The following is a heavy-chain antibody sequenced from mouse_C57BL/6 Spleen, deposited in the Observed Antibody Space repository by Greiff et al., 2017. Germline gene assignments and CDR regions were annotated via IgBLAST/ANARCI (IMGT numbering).Heavy chain of an antibody. J-gene: IGHJ4*01. CDR3: AREVTTGYYYAMDY. Sequence: EVQLVESGPGLVKPSQSLSLTCSVTGYSITSGYYWNWIRQFPGNKLEWMGYISYDGSNNYNPSLKNRISITRDTSKNQFFLKLNSVTTEDTATYYCAREVTTGYYYAMDYWGQGTSVTVSS. CDR1: GYSITSGYY. V-gene: IGHV3-6*01. D-gene: IGHD2-2*01. CDR2: ISYDGSN.